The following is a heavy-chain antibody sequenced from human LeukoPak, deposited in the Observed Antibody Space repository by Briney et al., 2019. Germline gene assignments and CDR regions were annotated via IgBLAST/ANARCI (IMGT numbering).Heavy chain of an antibody. CDR3: ASQREARGSFYEFDY. V-gene: IGHV3-21*04. J-gene: IGHJ4*02. CDR2: IYFTGNHI. D-gene: IGHD1-26*01. CDR1: GFTFSRYI. Sequence: GGSLRLSCRTSGFTFSRYIMRWVRQAPGKGLEWVSSIYFTGNHISYADSVKGRFTISRDNSKDTLSLQMNSLRVEDTAVYYCASQREARGSFYEFDYWGQGTLVTVSS.